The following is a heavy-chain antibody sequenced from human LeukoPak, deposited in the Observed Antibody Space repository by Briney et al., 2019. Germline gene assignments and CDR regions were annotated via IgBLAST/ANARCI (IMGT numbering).Heavy chain of an antibody. CDR2: IRYDGSNK. CDR1: GFTFSSYG. D-gene: IGHD7-27*01. Sequence: GGSLRLSCAASGFTFSSYGMHWVRQAPGKGLEWVAFIRYDGSNKYYADSVKGRFTISRDNSKNTLYLQMNSLRAEDTAVYYCAKAARTGDRYYFDYWGQGTLVTVSS. CDR3: AKAARTGDRYYFDY. J-gene: IGHJ4*02. V-gene: IGHV3-30*02.